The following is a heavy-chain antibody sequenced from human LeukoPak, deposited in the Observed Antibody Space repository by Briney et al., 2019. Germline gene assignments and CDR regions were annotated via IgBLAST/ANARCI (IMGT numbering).Heavy chain of an antibody. J-gene: IGHJ4*02. D-gene: IGHD5-18*01. V-gene: IGHV3-21*01. CDR2: ISSSSSYI. CDR3: ARDLRGYSYGSGGY. Sequence: GGSLTLSVPSSELTFIRYSMNWFGQAPGRGLSGVSSISSSSSYIYYADSVKGRFTISRDNAKNSLYLQMNSLRAEDTAVYYCARDLRGYSYGSGGYWGQGTLVTVSS. CDR1: ELTFIRYS.